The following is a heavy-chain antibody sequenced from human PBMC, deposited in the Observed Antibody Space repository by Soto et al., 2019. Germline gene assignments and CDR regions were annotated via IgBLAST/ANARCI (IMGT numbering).Heavy chain of an antibody. J-gene: IGHJ4*02. CDR2: INPSGGST. CDR3: ARPARIGSGSYNPSLDY. CDR1: GYTFTSYY. V-gene: IGHV1-46*01. D-gene: IGHD3-10*01. Sequence: QVQLVQSGAEVKKPGASVKVSCKASGYTFTSYYMHWVRQAPGQGLEWMGIINPSGGSTSYAQKFQGRVTMTRDTSTSTVYMELSSLRSEDTAVYYCARPARIGSGSYNPSLDYWGQGTLVTVSS.